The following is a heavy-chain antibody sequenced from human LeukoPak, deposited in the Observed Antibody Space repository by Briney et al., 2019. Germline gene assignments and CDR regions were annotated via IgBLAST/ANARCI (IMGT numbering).Heavy chain of an antibody. CDR3: AGIRGWFLDC. J-gene: IGHJ4*02. CDR1: EYTFTNYL. CDR2: IYPGDSDT. Sequence: GESLKISLKGLEYTFTNYLIAWVGQMPGKGLEWMGVIYPGDSDTRYSPSFQGQVTISADKSITTAYLQWSSLKASDTAMYYYAGIRGWFLDCWGEGTLVTVSS. D-gene: IGHD2-15*01. V-gene: IGHV5-51*01.